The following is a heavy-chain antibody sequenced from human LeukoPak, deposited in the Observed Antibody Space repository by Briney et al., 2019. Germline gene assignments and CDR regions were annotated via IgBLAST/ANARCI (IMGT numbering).Heavy chain of an antibody. V-gene: IGHV3-48*03. J-gene: IGHJ4*02. D-gene: IGHD4-17*01. CDR2: ISSSGTTI. Sequence: GGSLRLSCAASGFIFRSYEMNWVRQAPGKGPEWGSYISSSGTTIYYADSVKGRFTISRDNAKNSLYLQMNSLRAEDTAVYYCARDRSTVTTWVDYWGQGTLVTVSS. CDR1: GFIFRSYE. CDR3: ARDRSTVTTWVDY.